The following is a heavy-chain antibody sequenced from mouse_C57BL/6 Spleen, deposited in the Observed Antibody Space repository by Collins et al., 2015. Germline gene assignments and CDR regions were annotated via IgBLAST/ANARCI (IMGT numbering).Heavy chain of an antibody. D-gene: IGHD1-1*01. V-gene: IGHV1-5*01. Sequence: SVKMSCKTSGYTFTSNWMHWVKQRPGQGLEWIGSIYPGNSDSSYNQKFKGKAKLTAVTSASTAYMEVSSLTNEDSAVYYCTRGTTVVAFDYWGQGTTLTVSS. CDR2: IYPGNSDS. J-gene: IGHJ2*01. CDR3: TRGTTVVAFDY. CDR1: GYTFTSNW.